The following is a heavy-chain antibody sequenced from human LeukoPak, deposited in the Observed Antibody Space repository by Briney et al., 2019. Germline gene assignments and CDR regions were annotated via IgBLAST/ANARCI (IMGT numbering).Heavy chain of an antibody. CDR2: INPSGGST. J-gene: IGHJ3*02. CDR1: GYTFTSYY. Sequence: EASVKVSCKASGYTFTSYYMHWVRQAPGQGLEWMGIINPSGGSTSYAQKFQGRVTMTRDTSTSTVYMELSSLRSEDTAVYYCARGNERITMIVVVITPGAFGIWGQGTMVTVSS. D-gene: IGHD3-22*01. V-gene: IGHV1-46*01. CDR3: ARGNERITMIVVVITPGAFGI.